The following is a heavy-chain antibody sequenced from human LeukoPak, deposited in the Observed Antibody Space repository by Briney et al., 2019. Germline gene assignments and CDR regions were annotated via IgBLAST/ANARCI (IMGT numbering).Heavy chain of an antibody. V-gene: IGHV3-21*01. Sequence: GGSLRLSCAASGFTFSSYSMNWVRQAPGKGLEWVSSISTSSSYIYYADSMKGRFTISRDNAKNSLYLQMNSLRAEDTAVYYCARESGFRGDAFDIWGQGTMVTVSS. J-gene: IGHJ3*02. D-gene: IGHD3-10*01. CDR2: ISTSSSYI. CDR1: GFTFSSYS. CDR3: ARESGFRGDAFDI.